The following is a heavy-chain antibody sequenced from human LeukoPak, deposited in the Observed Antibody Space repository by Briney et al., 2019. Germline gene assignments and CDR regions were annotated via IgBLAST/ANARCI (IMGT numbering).Heavy chain of an antibody. V-gene: IGHV5-51*01. D-gene: IGHD1-26*01. CDR2: IYPGDSDT. Sequence: GESLKISCKGSGYSFTSYWIGWVRQMPGKGLEWMGIIYPGDSDTRYSPSFQGQVTISADKSISTAYLQWSSLKASDTAMYYCARRRDLYSGSYYTFDYWGQGTLVTVSS. CDR3: ARRRDLYSGSYYTFDY. J-gene: IGHJ4*02. CDR1: GYSFTSYW.